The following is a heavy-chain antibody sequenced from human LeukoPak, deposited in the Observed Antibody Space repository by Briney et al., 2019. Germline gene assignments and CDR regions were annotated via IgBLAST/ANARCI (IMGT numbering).Heavy chain of an antibody. CDR2: IYYSGST. V-gene: IGHV4-59*11. D-gene: IGHD1-14*01. CDR3: ARAAYNRNPDELGYYMDV. CDR1: GGSISSHY. Sequence: SETLSLTCTVSGGSISSHYWSWIRQPPGKGLEWIGYIYYSGSTNYNPSLKSRVTISVDTSKNQFSLKLSSVTAADTAVYYCARAAYNRNPDELGYYMDVWGKGTTVTVSS. J-gene: IGHJ6*03.